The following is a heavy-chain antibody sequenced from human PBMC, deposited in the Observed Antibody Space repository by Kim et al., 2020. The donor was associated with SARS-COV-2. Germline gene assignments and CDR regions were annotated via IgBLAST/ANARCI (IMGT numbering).Heavy chain of an antibody. J-gene: IGHJ3*02. V-gene: IGHV4-31*03. Sequence: SETLSLTCSVSVDSISTAGYYWSWIRQHPGKGLEWIGYIDYSGSTSYNPSLKSRVIISVDTSKNQFSLKLRSVTAADTAMYYCAREDRPMGTNNDVFDI. CDR2: IDYSGST. CDR1: VDSISTAGYY. D-gene: IGHD1-1*01. CDR3: AREDRPMGTNNDVFDI.